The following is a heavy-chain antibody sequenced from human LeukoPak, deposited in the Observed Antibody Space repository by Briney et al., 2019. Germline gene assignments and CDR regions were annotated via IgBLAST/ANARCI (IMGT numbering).Heavy chain of an antibody. Sequence: GGSLRLSCAASGFTFSSYWMSWVRQAPGKGLEWVANIKQDGSEKYYVDSVKGRFTISRDNAKNSLYLQMNSLRAEDTAVYYCAKNNRIQLWFYFDYWGQGTLVTVSS. J-gene: IGHJ4*02. D-gene: IGHD5-18*01. CDR2: IKQDGSEK. V-gene: IGHV3-7*01. CDR1: GFTFSSYW. CDR3: AKNNRIQLWFYFDY.